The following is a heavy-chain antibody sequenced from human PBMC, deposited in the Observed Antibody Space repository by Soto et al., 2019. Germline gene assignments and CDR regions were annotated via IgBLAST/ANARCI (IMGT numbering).Heavy chain of an antibody. CDR2: ISAYDGKT. CDR3: ARDPHEYWTSYWFDP. V-gene: IGHV1-18*01. J-gene: IGHJ5*02. D-gene: IGHD3-3*01. Sequence: HGLELMRCISAYDGKTTYPEKXXGRVTMTTDAATSTAYMELRSLRSDDTAVYYCARDPHEYWTSYWFDPWGQGTLVTVSS.